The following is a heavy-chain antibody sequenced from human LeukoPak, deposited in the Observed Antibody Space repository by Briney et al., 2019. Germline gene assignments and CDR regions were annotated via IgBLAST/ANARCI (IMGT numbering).Heavy chain of an antibody. J-gene: IGHJ5*02. CDR2: ISYDGSNK. CDR1: GFTFSSYG. Sequence: GGSLRLSCAASGFTFSSYGMHWVRQAPGKGLEWVAVISYDGSNKYYADSVKGRFTISRDNSKNTLYLQMNSLRAEDTAVYYCAKADRAVLLWFGELVNWFDPWGQGTLVTVSS. CDR3: AKADRAVLLWFGELVNWFDP. D-gene: IGHD3-10*01. V-gene: IGHV3-30*18.